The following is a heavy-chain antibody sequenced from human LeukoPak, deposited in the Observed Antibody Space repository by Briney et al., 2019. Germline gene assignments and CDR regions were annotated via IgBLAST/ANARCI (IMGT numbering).Heavy chain of an antibody. CDR3: ARGVTAAFDY. V-gene: IGHV3-23*01. J-gene: IGHJ4*02. D-gene: IGHD5-18*01. Sequence: TGGSLRLSCAASGFTFSSYAMSWVRQAPGKGLEWVSVISGSGDSTYYADSVKGRFTISRDNSKNTLYLQMNSLRAEDTAVYYCARGVTAAFDYWGQGTLVTVSS. CDR1: GFTFSSYA. CDR2: ISGSGDST.